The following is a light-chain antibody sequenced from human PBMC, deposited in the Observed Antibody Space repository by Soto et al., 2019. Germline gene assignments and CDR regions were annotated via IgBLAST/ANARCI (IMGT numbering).Light chain of an antibody. CDR1: SSDVCGYNH. CDR2: EVR. CDR3: SSYASTSSYV. J-gene: IGLJ1*01. Sequence: QSALTQPASVSGSPGQSITISCTGTSSDVCGYNHVSWYQQHPGKAPKLIIYEVRNRPSGVSDRFSASKSGNTASLTISGLQAEDEADYYCSSYASTSSYVFGTGTKLTVL. V-gene: IGLV2-14*01.